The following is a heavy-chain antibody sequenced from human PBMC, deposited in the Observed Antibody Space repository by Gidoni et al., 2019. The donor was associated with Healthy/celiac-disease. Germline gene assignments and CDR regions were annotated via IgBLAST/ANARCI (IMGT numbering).Heavy chain of an antibody. Sequence: EVQLVESGGGLVKPGGSLRLSCAASGFTFSSYSMNWVRQAPGKGLEWVSSISSSGSTIYYADSVKGRFTISGDNAKNSLYLQMNSLRAEDTAVYYCARDHCSSTSCPNDYWGQGTLVTVSS. CDR2: ISSSGSTI. CDR1: GFTFSSYS. V-gene: IGHV3-21*01. D-gene: IGHD2-2*01. J-gene: IGHJ4*02. CDR3: ARDHCSSTSCPNDY.